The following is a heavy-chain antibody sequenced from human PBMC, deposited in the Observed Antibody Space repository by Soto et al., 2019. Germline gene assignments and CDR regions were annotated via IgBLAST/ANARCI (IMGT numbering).Heavy chain of an antibody. CDR3: ARAISGYVT. D-gene: IGHD5-12*01. V-gene: IGHV1-3*01. J-gene: IGHJ4*02. Sequence: QVQLVQSGAEMKKPGASVKLSCKTSGINYNTYAIHWVRQAPGQGLEWMGWINAGNGDTRHSQNFQGRVTLTRDTSASTVYMDLDSLKSEDTGVYYCARAISGYVTWGQGTLVTVSS. CDR1: GINYNTYA. CDR2: INAGNGDT.